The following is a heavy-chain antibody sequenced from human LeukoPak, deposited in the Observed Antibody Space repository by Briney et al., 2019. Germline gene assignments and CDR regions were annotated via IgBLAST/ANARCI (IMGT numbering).Heavy chain of an antibody. CDR2: VNTDETST. D-gene: IGHD6-19*01. CDR3: ARAVTGYYFDY. CDR1: GFTFSNYW. V-gene: IGHV3-74*01. Sequence: GGSLRLSCAASGFTFSNYWMHWVRQAPGKGLVWVSRVNTDETSTYYADSVKGRFTISRDNSKNTLYLQMNNLRADDTAVYYCARAVTGYYFDYWGQGTLVTVSS. J-gene: IGHJ4*02.